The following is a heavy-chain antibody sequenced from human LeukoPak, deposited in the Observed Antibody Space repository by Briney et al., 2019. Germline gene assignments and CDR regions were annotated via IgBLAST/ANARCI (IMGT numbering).Heavy chain of an antibody. J-gene: IGHJ4*02. D-gene: IGHD2-2*01. CDR3: ARGALWYQRDPFDY. Sequence: SETLSLTCAVYGGSLSGYYWSWIRQPPGKGLEWIGEINHSGSTNYNPSLKSRVTISVDTSKNQFSLKLSSVTAADTAVYYCARGALWYQRDPFDYWGQGTLVTVSS. CDR1: GGSLSGYY. V-gene: IGHV4-34*01. CDR2: INHSGST.